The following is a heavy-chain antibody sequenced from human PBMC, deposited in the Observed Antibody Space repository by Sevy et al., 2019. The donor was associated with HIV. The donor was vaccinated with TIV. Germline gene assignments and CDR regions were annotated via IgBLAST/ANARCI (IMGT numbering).Heavy chain of an antibody. CDR3: ARPDLSGWYFDF. D-gene: IGHD6-19*01. V-gene: IGHV3-48*01. CDR1: GFTFSSYS. Sequence: GGSLRLSCVASGFTFSSYSMIWVRQAPGKGLEWVSYISSSSDSSRTLYYADSVKGRFSISRDNAKNSVHLQMTSLRVEDTAVYYCARPDLSGWYFDFWGHGTLVTVSS. CDR2: ISSSSDSSRTL. J-gene: IGHJ4*01.